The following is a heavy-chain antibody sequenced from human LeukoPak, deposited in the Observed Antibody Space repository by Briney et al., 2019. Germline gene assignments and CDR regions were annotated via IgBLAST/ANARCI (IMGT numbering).Heavy chain of an antibody. V-gene: IGHV4-4*07. CDR3: ARDGGYCGGDCFVDV. CDR1: GGSISSYY. CDR2: IYTSGST. Sequence: SGTLSLTCTVSGGSISSYYWSWIRQPAGKGLEWIGRIYTSGSTNYNPSLKSRVTMSVDTSKNQFSLKLSSVTAADTAVYYCARDGGYCGGDCFVDVWGKGTTVTVSS. D-gene: IGHD2-21*02. J-gene: IGHJ6*04.